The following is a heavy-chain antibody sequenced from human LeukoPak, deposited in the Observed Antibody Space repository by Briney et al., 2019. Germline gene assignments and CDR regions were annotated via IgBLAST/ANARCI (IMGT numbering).Heavy chain of an antibody. CDR2: TSGSGDST. CDR1: GLTLSSYG. V-gene: IGHV3-23*01. CDR3: AKIPDYYGSGYGMDV. J-gene: IGHJ6*02. D-gene: IGHD3-10*01. Sequence: GGALRLSCAASGLTLSSYGMSWVRQAPGKGLEWGSVTSGSGDSTYYADSVKGRFTISRDNSQNTLYLQMNSLRADDTAVHYCAKIPDYYGSGYGMDVWGQGTTVTVSS.